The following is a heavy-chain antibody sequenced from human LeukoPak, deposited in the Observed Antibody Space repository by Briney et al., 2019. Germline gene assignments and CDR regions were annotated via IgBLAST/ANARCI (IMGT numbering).Heavy chain of an antibody. D-gene: IGHD2-8*01. V-gene: IGHV3-21*01. CDR3: ASHIVLTSWGAFDI. J-gene: IGHJ3*02. Sequence: PGGSLRLSCAASGFTFSSYSMNWVRQAPGKGLEWVSSISSSSSYIYYADSVKGRFTISRDNAKNSLYLQMNSLRAEDTAVYYCASHIVLTSWGAFDIWGQGTMVTVSS. CDR2: ISSSSSYI. CDR1: GFTFSSYS.